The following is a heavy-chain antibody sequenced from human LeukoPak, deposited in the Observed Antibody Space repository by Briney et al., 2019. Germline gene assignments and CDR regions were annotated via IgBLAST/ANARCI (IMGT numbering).Heavy chain of an antibody. V-gene: IGHV1-2*02. CDR3: AKTWESNYYDSTSIDY. J-gene: IGHJ4*02. CDR2: INPNSGGT. D-gene: IGHD3-22*01. Sequence: ASVKVSCKASGYTFTGYYMHWVRQAPGQGLEWMGWINPNSGGTNYAQKFQGRVTMTRDTSISTAYMELSRLRSDDTAVYYCAKTWESNYYDSTSIDYWGQGTLVNVSS. CDR1: GYTFTGYY.